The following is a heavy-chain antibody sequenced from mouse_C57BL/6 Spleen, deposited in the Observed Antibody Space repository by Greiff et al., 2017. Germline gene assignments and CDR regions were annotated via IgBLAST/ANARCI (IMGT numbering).Heavy chain of an antibody. D-gene: IGHD2-2*01. J-gene: IGHJ3*01. Sequence: VQLQQPGAELVKPGASVKLSCKASGYTFTSYWMHWVKQRPGRGLEWIGRIDPNSGGTKYNEKFKSKATLTVDKPSSTAYMRLSSLTSEDSAVYYCAREASPYGYDGGWFAYWGQGTLVTVSA. V-gene: IGHV1-72*01. CDR2: IDPNSGGT. CDR3: AREASPYGYDGGWFAY. CDR1: GYTFTSYW.